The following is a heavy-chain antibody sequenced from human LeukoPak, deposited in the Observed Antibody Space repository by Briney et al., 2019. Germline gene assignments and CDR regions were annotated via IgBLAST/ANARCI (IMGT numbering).Heavy chain of an antibody. V-gene: IGHV3-23*01. J-gene: IGHJ4*02. Sequence: GGSLRLSCAASGFTFSNYAMSWVRQAPGKGLEWVSAITGSGGNTYYADSVKGRFTISRDNSKNTVFLQMNSLRAEDTAAYYCAKWGDYDVLTGYYVSDYWGQGTLVTVSS. CDR3: AKWGDYDVLTGYYVSDY. CDR1: GFTFSNYA. CDR2: ITGSGGNT. D-gene: IGHD3-9*01.